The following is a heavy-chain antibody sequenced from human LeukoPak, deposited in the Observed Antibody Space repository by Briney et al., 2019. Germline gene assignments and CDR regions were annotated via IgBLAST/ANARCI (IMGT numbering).Heavy chain of an antibody. CDR1: GFTFSTYS. Sequence: GGSLRLSCAASGFTFSTYSMNWVRQAPGKGLEWVSSISSSSSYIYYADSVKGRFTISRDNAKNSLYLQMNSLRAEDTAVYYYARDLGNYGDYEFDYWGQGTLVTVSS. CDR3: ARDLGNYGDYEFDY. J-gene: IGHJ4*02. D-gene: IGHD4-17*01. V-gene: IGHV3-21*01. CDR2: ISSSSSYI.